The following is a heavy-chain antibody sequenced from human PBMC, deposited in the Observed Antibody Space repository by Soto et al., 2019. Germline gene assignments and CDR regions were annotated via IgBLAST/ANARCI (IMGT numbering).Heavy chain of an antibody. V-gene: IGHV3-74*01. Sequence: EVQLVESGGGLVQXGGSLXXXCEXXXXXXXXYWIHWXRQVPGKGLVWVSRIKGDGSSINYADSVKGRFTISRDNAKNTLYLQMNSLRAEDTAVYYCARGIPGHYGFDVWGQGTMVTVSS. D-gene: IGHD3-10*01. CDR2: IKGDGSSI. CDR3: ARGIPGHYGFDV. J-gene: IGHJ3*01. CDR1: XXXXXXYW.